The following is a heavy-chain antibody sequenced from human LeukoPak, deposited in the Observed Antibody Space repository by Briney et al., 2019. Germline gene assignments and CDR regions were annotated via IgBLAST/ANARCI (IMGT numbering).Heavy chain of an antibody. CDR3: ARDSGSSWFPRLDY. CDR2: IYSGGST. J-gene: IGHJ4*02. Sequence: GGSLRLSCAASGFTVSSNYMSWVRQAPGKGLEWVSVIYSGGSTYYADSVKGRFTISRDTSRNTLYLQMNSLRAEDTAVYYCARDSGSSWFPRLDYWGQGTLVTVSS. CDR1: GFTVSSNY. D-gene: IGHD6-13*01. V-gene: IGHV3-53*05.